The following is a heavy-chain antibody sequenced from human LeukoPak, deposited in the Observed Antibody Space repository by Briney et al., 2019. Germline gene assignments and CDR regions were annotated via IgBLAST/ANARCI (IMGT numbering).Heavy chain of an antibody. J-gene: IGHJ5*02. CDR3: ARGGYYGLGNDFRFDP. CDR2: IYYSGST. D-gene: IGHD3-10*01. Sequence: SETLSLTCTVSAGSISSSSYSWGWIRQPPGKGLEWIGSIYYSGSTNYNPSLKSRVTISVDTSKNQFSLKLSSVTPADTAVYYCARGGYYGLGNDFRFDPWGQGTLVTVSS. CDR1: AGSISSSSYS. V-gene: IGHV4-39*07.